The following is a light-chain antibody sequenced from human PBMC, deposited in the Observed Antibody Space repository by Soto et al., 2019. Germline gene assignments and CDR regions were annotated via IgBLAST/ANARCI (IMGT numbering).Light chain of an antibody. CDR3: SSYTSRTSEVI. J-gene: IGLJ2*01. Sequence: QSVLTQLASVSGSPGQSITISCTGTNSDVGGYDYVSWYQQHPGKAPKLIIYDVNNRPSGISTRFSGSKSGNTASLTISGLQAEDEADYYCSSYTSRTSEVIFGGGTKLTVL. V-gene: IGLV2-14*03. CDR1: NSDVGGYDY. CDR2: DVN.